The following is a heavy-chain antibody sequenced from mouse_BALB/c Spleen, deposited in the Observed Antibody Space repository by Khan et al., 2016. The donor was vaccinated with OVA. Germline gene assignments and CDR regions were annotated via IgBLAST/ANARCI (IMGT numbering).Heavy chain of an antibody. CDR3: ARNSYMYDFTY. CDR1: GFSLTTYG. J-gene: IGHJ3*01. V-gene: IGHV2-2*01. CDR2: IWSGGTT. D-gene: IGHD2-14*01. Sequence: QVQLKQSGPGLVQPSQSLSITCTVSGFSLTTYGVHWVRQSPGKGLEWLGVIWSGGTTDYNAPFISRLNITKDNSKSQVFFKMNSLQADDTAMYYCARNSYMYDFTYWGQGTLVTVSA.